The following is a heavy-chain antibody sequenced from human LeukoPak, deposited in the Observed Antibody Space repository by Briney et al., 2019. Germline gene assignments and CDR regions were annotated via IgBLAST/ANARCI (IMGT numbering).Heavy chain of an antibody. CDR2: ISGSGGST. V-gene: IGHV3-23*01. D-gene: IGHD6-13*01. CDR1: GFTFSSYA. J-gene: IGHJ4*02. CDR3: AKGSSSWYPGDYFDY. Sequence: GGSLRLSCAASGFTFSSYAMSWVRQAPEKGLEWVSAISGSGGSTYYADSVKGRFTISRDNSKNTLYLQMNSLRAEDTAVYYCAKGSSSWYPGDYFDYWGQGTLVTVSS.